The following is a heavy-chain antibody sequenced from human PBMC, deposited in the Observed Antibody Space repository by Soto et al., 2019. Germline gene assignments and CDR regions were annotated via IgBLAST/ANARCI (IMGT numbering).Heavy chain of an antibody. CDR1: GFSLSTSGVS. J-gene: IGHJ4*02. CDR2: IYKNDDK. Sequence: QITLKESGPTLGKPTQPLTLTCTFSGFSLSTSGVSVGWIRQPPGKALEWLALIYKNDDKRYSPSLKNRLTITEETSKNQVVLTMPSMDPVDTATYYCEHISGWPKGGFDYWGQGTLVTVSS. V-gene: IGHV2-5*01. D-gene: IGHD2-15*01. CDR3: EHISGWPKGGFDY.